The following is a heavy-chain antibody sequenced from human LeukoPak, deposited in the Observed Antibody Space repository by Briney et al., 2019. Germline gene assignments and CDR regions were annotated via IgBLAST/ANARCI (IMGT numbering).Heavy chain of an antibody. Sequence: GGSLRLSCAASGFTFSTYIMNWVRQTPGKGLEWVSSISSSSSYIYYADSVKGRFTISRDNAKNSLYLQMNNLRAEDTAIYYCATDSYVSGSYYRLFYWGQGTLVTVSS. CDR2: ISSSSSYI. D-gene: IGHD3-10*01. V-gene: IGHV3-21*01. J-gene: IGHJ4*02. CDR1: GFTFSTYI. CDR3: ATDSYVSGSYYRLFY.